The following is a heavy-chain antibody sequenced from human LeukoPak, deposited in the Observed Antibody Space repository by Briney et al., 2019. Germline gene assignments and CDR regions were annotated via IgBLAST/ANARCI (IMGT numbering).Heavy chain of an antibody. D-gene: IGHD6-19*01. V-gene: IGHV3-33*06. CDR3: AKDEESSGGPFGY. CDR1: GFTFSSYG. J-gene: IGHJ4*02. Sequence: GGSLRLSCAASGFTFSSYGMHWVRQAPGKGLEWVAVIWYDGSNKYYADSVKGRFTISRDNSKNTLYLQMNSLRAEDTAVYYCAKDEESSGGPFGYWGQGTLVTVSS. CDR2: IWYDGSNK.